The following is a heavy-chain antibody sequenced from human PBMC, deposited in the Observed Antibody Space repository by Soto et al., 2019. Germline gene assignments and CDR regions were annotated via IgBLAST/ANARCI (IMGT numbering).Heavy chain of an antibody. Sequence: EVQLVESGGGLVKPGGSLRLSCAASGFTFSSYSMNWVRQAPGKGLEWVSSISSSSSYIYYADSVKGRFTISRDNAKNSLYLQMSSLRAEDTAVYYCARGLAGYFDYWGQGTLVTVSS. CDR2: ISSSSSYI. J-gene: IGHJ4*02. V-gene: IGHV3-21*01. CDR3: ARGLAGYFDY. CDR1: GFTFSSYS. D-gene: IGHD3-9*01.